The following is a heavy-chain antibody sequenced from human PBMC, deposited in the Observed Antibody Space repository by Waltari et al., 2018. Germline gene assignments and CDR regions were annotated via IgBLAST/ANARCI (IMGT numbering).Heavy chain of an antibody. CDR2: ISNDGSNK. D-gene: IGHD6-13*01. V-gene: IGHV3-30*01. J-gene: IGHJ5*02. Sequence: QVQLVESGGGVVQPGRSLRLSCAASGFTFRSYAMHWVRQAPGKGLEWVAVISNDGSNKYYADSVKGRFTISRDNSKNTLYLQMNSLRAEDTAVYYCAARVGSSWPFDPWGQGTLVTVSS. CDR3: AARVGSSWPFDP. CDR1: GFTFRSYA.